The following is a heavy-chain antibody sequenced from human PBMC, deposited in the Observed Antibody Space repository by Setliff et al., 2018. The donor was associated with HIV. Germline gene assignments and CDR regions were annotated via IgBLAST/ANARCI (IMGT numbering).Heavy chain of an antibody. CDR3: ASSRIAAAGTWP. V-gene: IGHV4-34*12. Sequence: SETLSLTCAVYGGSFSGYYWSWIRQPPGKGLEWIGEIIHSGSTNYNPSLKSRVTISVDTSKNQFSLKLSSVTAADTAVYYCASSRIAAAGTWPWGQGTLVTVSS. CDR2: IIHSGST. D-gene: IGHD6-13*01. CDR1: GGSFSGYY. J-gene: IGHJ5*01.